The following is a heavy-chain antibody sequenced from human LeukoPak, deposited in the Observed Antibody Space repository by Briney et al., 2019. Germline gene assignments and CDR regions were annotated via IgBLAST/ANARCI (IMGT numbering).Heavy chain of an antibody. J-gene: IGHJ4*02. V-gene: IGHV4-59*01. Sequence: SETLSLTCTVSGGSISSYYWSWIRQPPGKGLEWIGYIYYSGSTNYNPSLESRVTISVDTSKNQFSLRLSSVTAADTAVYYCARVTGYMVEDYFDYWGQGTLVTVSS. CDR3: ARVTGYMVEDYFDY. CDR2: IYYSGST. CDR1: GGSISSYY. D-gene: IGHD5-12*01.